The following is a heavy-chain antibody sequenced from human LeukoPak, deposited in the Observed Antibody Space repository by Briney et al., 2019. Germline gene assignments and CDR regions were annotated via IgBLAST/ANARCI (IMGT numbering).Heavy chain of an antibody. CDR1: GGSISSGDYY. V-gene: IGHV4-30-4*01. Sequence: SQTLSLTCTVSGGSISSGDYYWGWIRQPPGKGLEWIGYIYYSGSTYYNPSLKSRVTISVDTSKNQFSLKLSSVTAADTAVYYCARGVVVVPAATNNWFDPWGQGTLVTVSS. CDR2: IYYSGST. J-gene: IGHJ5*02. CDR3: ARGVVVVPAATNNWFDP. D-gene: IGHD2-2*01.